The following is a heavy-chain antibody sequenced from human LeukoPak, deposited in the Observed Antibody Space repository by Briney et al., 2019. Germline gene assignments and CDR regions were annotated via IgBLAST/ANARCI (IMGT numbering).Heavy chain of an antibody. CDR3: AKDAVRGVPCGRFDY. J-gene: IGHJ4*02. CDR2: ISGSGGST. V-gene: IGHV3-23*01. Sequence: GGSLRLSCAASGFTFSSYAMSWVRQAPGKGLEGVSAISGSGGSTYYAGSVKGRFTISRDNSKNTLYLQMNSLRAEDTAVYYCAKDAVRGVPCGRFDYWGQGTLVTVSS. D-gene: IGHD3-10*01. CDR1: GFTFSSYA.